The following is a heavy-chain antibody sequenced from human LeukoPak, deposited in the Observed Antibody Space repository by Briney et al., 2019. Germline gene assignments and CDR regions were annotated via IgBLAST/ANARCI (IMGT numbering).Heavy chain of an antibody. Sequence: SGGSLRLSCAASGFTFSSYSMNWVRQAPGKWLEWVSSISSSSSYIYYADSVKGRFTISRDNAKNSLYLQMNSLRAEDTAVYYCALSVGYGRDYWGQGTLVTVSS. J-gene: IGHJ4*02. CDR2: ISSSSSYI. CDR1: GFTFSSYS. V-gene: IGHV3-21*01. D-gene: IGHD5-12*01. CDR3: ALSVGYGRDY.